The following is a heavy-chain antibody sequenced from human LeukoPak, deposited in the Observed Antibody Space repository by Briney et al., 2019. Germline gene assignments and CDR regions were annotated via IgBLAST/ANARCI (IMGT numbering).Heavy chain of an antibody. CDR1: GFTFSSYE. D-gene: IGHD3-22*01. CDR2: ISSSGSTI. Sequence: GGSLRLSCAASGFTFSSYEMNWVRQAPGKGLEWVSYISSSGSTIYYADSVKGRFTISRDNAENSLYLQMNSLRAEDTAVYYCARDLGSGYPDWGQGTLVTVSS. V-gene: IGHV3-48*03. CDR3: ARDLGSGYPD. J-gene: IGHJ4*02.